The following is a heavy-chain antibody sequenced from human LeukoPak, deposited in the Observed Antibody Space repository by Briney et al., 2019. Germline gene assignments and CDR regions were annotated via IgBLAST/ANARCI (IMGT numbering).Heavy chain of an antibody. D-gene: IGHD6-13*01. V-gene: IGHV3-9*01. J-gene: IGHJ5*02. CDR2: ISWNSGSI. Sequence: GRSLRLSCAASGFTFDDYAMHWVRQAPGKGLEWVSGISWNSGSIGYADSVKGRFTISRDNAKNSLYLQMNSLRAEDTALYYCAKGAVAAGNKDWFDPWGQGTLVTVSS. CDR3: AKGAVAAGNKDWFDP. CDR1: GFTFDDYA.